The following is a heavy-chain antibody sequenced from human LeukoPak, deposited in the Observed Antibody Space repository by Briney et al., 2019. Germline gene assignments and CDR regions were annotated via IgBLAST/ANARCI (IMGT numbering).Heavy chain of an antibody. CDR1: GGTFSSYA. CDR2: IIPIFGTA. CDR3: ASGDGYYDSSGYPMDY. V-gene: IGHV1-69*13. J-gene: IGHJ4*02. D-gene: IGHD3-22*01. Sequence: SVKVSCKASGGTFSSYAISWVRQAAGQGLEWMGGIIPIFGTANYAQKFQGRVTITADESTSTAYMGLSSLRPEDTAVYYCASGDGYYDSSGYPMDYWGQGTLVTVSS.